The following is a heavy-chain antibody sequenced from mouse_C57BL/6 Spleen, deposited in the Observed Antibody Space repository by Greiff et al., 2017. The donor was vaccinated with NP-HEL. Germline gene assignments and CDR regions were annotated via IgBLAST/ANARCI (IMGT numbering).Heavy chain of an antibody. V-gene: IGHV1-50*01. CDR2: IDPSDSYT. CDR1: GYTFTSYW. Sequence: VQLQQPGAELVKPGASVKLSCKASGYTFTSYWMQWVKQRPGQGLEWIGEIDPSDSYTNYNQKFKGKATLTVDTSSSTAYMQRSSLTSEDSAVYYCARKGYYGSSFDYWGQGTTLTVSS. CDR3: ARKGYYGSSFDY. J-gene: IGHJ2*01. D-gene: IGHD1-1*01.